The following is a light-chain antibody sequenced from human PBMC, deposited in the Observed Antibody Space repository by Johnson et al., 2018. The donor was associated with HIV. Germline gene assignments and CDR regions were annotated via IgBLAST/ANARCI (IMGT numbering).Light chain of an antibody. J-gene: IGLJ1*01. Sequence: QSVLTQPPSVSAAPGQKVTISCSGGSSNIGNNYVSWYQQLPRAAPKLLIYENNKRPSGIPDRFSGSKSGTSATLGITGLQTGDEADYYCGTWDNSLSAHYVFVTGTKITVL. CDR1: SSNIGNNY. CDR2: ENN. CDR3: GTWDNSLSAHYV. V-gene: IGLV1-51*02.